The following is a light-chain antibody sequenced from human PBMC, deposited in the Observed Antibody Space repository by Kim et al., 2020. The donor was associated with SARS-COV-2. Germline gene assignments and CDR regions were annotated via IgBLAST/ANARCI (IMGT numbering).Light chain of an antibody. V-gene: IGKV3-15*01. CDR1: QNVGSA. Sequence: VSPGERATRPCRASQNVGSAFAWYQHQPGQAPRLLISGASTRATGIPGRFSGSGSGTEFTLTISSLQSEDFTVDYCQQYADWPLTFGGGTKVDIK. CDR3: QQYADWPLT. J-gene: IGKJ4*01. CDR2: GAS.